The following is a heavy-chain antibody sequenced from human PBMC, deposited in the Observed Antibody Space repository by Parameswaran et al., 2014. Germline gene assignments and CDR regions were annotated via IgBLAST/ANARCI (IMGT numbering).Heavy chain of an antibody. Sequence: RWIRQPPGKGLEWIGYIYYSGSTYYNPSLKSRVTISVDTSKNQFSLKLSSVTAADTAVYYCATGGRDYDYVWGTPKGMDVWGQGTTVTVSS. V-gene: IGHV4-31*02. CDR3: ATGGRDYDYVWGTPKGMDV. J-gene: IGHJ6*02. D-gene: IGHD3-16*01. CDR2: IYYSGST.